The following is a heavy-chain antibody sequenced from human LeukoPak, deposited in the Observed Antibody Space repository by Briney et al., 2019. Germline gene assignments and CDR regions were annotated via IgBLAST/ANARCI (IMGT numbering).Heavy chain of an antibody. V-gene: IGHV1-18*01. J-gene: IGHJ4*02. D-gene: IGHD6-13*01. CDR3: ARLMEDSSWYPRPLDY. CDR2: ISVYNGNT. CDR1: GYTFTSYG. Sequence: GSSVKVSCKASGYTFTSYGISWVRQAPGQGLERMGWISVYNGNTNYAQKLQGRVTMTTDTSTSTAYMELRSLRSDDTAVYYCARLMEDSSWYPRPLDYWGQGTLVTVSS.